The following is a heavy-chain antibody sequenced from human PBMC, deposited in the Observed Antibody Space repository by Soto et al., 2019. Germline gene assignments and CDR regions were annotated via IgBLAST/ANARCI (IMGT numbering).Heavy chain of an antibody. CDR3: AGGGYYPPVLAS. V-gene: IGHV4-4*02. D-gene: IGHD3-10*01. J-gene: IGHJ5*02. Sequence: PSETLSLTCAVSGGSVGRRSWWSWVRQPPGKGLEWIGEINDSGSTNFNPSLKSRVTLSVDKSNNQFSLLNLNSVTAADTAVYSCAGGGYYPPVLASWRQGTLVPVS. CDR2: INDSGST. CDR1: GGSVGRRSW.